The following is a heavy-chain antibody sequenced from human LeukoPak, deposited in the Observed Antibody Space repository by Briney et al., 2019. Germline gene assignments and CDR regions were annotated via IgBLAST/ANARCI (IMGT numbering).Heavy chain of an antibody. CDR1: GFTFSSYS. J-gene: IGHJ5*02. V-gene: IGHV3-21*04. CDR2: ISSSSSYI. Sequence: GGSLRLSCAASGFTFSSYSMNWVRQAPGKGLEWVSSISSSSSYIYYADSVKGRFTISRDNSKNTLYLQMNSLRAEDTAVYYCARLPVAINGYFDPWGQGTLVTVSS. CDR3: ARLPVAINGYFDP. D-gene: IGHD2-2*01.